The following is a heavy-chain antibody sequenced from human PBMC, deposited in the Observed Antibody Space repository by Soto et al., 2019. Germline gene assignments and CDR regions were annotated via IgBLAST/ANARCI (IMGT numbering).Heavy chain of an antibody. CDR2: IYYSGST. CDR1: GGSISSSSYY. D-gene: IGHD6-19*01. Sequence: TSETLSLTCTVSGGSISSSSYYWGWIRQPPGKGLEWIGSIYYSGSTYYNPSLKSRVTISVDTSKNQFSLKLSSVTAADTAVYYCARLCVRYSSGWFDYWGQGTLVTVSS. CDR3: ARLCVRYSSGWFDY. J-gene: IGHJ4*02. V-gene: IGHV4-39*01.